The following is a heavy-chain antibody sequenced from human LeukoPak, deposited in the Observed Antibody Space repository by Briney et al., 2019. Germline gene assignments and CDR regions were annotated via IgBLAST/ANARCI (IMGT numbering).Heavy chain of an antibody. D-gene: IGHD2-15*01. CDR1: GGSISSYY. CDR2: IYTSGST. Sequence: SETLSLTCTVSGGSISSYYWSWIRQPPGKGLEWIGRIYTSGSTNYNPSLKSRVTISLDKSKNQFSLHLSSVTAADTAVYYCARAPLRYCSGGSCYSDFDYWGQGTLVTVSS. V-gene: IGHV4-4*07. J-gene: IGHJ4*02. CDR3: ARAPLRYCSGGSCYSDFDY.